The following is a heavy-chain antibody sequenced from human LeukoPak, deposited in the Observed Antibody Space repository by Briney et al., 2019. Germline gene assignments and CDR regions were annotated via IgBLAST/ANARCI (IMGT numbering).Heavy chain of an antibody. V-gene: IGHV3-30*18. J-gene: IGHJ4*02. Sequence: GGSLRLSCAASGFTFSSYGMHWVRQAPGKGLEWVAVISYDGSNKYYADSVKGRFTISRDNSKNTLYLQMNSLRAEDTAVYYCAKAGYYYDGSGYYDYWGQGTLVTVSS. CDR3: AKAGYYYDGSGYYDY. CDR2: ISYDGSNK. CDR1: GFTFSSYG. D-gene: IGHD3-22*01.